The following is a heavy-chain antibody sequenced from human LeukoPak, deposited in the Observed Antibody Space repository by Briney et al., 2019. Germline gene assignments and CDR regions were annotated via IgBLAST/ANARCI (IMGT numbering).Heavy chain of an antibody. D-gene: IGHD6-6*01. Sequence: SETLSLTCTVSGGSISSYYWSWIRQPPGKGLEWIGEINHSGSTNYNPSLKSRVTISVDTSKNQFSLKLSSVTAADTAVYYCARDPSIAAYGFYYYYGMDVWGQGTTVTVSS. CDR2: INHSGST. V-gene: IGHV4-34*01. J-gene: IGHJ6*02. CDR3: ARDPSIAAYGFYYYYGMDV. CDR1: GGSISSYY.